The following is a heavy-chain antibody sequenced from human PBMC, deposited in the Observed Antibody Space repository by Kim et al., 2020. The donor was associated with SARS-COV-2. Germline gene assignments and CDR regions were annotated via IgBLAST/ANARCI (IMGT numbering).Heavy chain of an antibody. D-gene: IGHD6-19*01. Sequence: GGSLRLSCAATGFNLRNYDMHWVRQVAGRGLEWLSAIGVAGETYYPGSVQGRFTISRENAKGSLYLQMHSLTVGDTALYYCARERCDSAGCPGWLNLDLWGRGTLVTVSS. CDR1: GFNLRNYD. CDR3: ARERCDSAGCPGWLNLDL. CDR2: IGVAGET. J-gene: IGHJ2*01. V-gene: IGHV3-13*01.